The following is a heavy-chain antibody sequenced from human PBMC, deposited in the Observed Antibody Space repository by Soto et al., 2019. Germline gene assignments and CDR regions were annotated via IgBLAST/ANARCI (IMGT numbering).Heavy chain of an antibody. Sequence: GGSLRLSCAASGFTFSTYSLTWVRQAPGKGLEWVSYISGRSSAIYYADSVKGRFTISRANAKKSLYLQMNSKRDEDTAVHYCARCASGSYYNYYAMDVWGDSTTVSLSS. CDR2: ISGRSSAI. CDR3: ARCASGSYYNYYAMDV. D-gene: IGHD2-15*01. J-gene: IGHJ6*04. V-gene: IGHV3-48*02. CDR1: GFTFSTYS.